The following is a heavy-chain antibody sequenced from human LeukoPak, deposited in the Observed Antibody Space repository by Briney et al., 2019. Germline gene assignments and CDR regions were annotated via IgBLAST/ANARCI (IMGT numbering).Heavy chain of an antibody. Sequence: SVKVSCKASGGTFSSYAISWVRQAPGEGLEWMGGIIPIFGTANYAQKFQGRVTITADESTSTAYMELSSLRSEDTAVYYCARNPYYYDSSLRWFDPWGQGTLVTVSS. J-gene: IGHJ5*02. D-gene: IGHD3-22*01. CDR3: ARNPYYYDSSLRWFDP. V-gene: IGHV1-69*01. CDR1: GGTFSSYA. CDR2: IIPIFGTA.